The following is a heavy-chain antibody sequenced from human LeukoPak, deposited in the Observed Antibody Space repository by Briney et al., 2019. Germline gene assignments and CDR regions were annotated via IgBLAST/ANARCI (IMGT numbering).Heavy chain of an antibody. CDR1: GYTFTGYY. Sequence: ASVEVSCKASGYTFTGYYMHWVRQAPGQGLEWMGWINPNSGGTNYAQKFQGRVTMTRDTSISTAYMELSRLRSDDTAVYYCARVFAVAGTRRVYFQHWGQGTLVTVSS. J-gene: IGHJ1*01. CDR2: INPNSGGT. D-gene: IGHD6-19*01. V-gene: IGHV1-2*02. CDR3: ARVFAVAGTRRVYFQH.